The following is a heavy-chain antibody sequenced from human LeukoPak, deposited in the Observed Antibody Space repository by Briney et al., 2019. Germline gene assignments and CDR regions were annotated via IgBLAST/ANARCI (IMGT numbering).Heavy chain of an antibody. J-gene: IGHJ5*02. Sequence: GGSLRLSCAASGFTFSSYSMNWVRQAPGKGLEWVSSISSSSSYIYYADSVKGRFTISRDNSKNTLYLQMNSLRAEDTAVYYCARDRVSWFDPWGQGTLVTVSS. CDR3: ARDRVSWFDP. CDR1: GFTFSSYS. D-gene: IGHD3-3*01. V-gene: IGHV3-21*01. CDR2: ISSSSSYI.